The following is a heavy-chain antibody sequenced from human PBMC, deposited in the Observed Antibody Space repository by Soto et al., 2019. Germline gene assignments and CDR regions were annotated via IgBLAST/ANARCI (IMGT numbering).Heavy chain of an antibody. CDR3: AYRRGGSSSGGNFDY. V-gene: IGHV2-5*01. CDR1: GFSFSTTGAG. CDR2: VFWNDAK. Sequence: QIALKESGPTLVKPSQTLTLTCTFSGFSFSTTGAGVGWIRQPPGKALEWLALVFWNDAKSYSPSLRSRSTIIKDTSKNQVVLTMTNVDPVETATYYCAYRRGGSSSGGNFDYWGQGTPVTVYS. J-gene: IGHJ4*02. D-gene: IGHD2-15*01.